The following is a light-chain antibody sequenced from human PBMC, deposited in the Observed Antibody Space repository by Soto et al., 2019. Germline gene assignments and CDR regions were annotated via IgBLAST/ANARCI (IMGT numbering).Light chain of an antibody. J-gene: IGKJ2*02. CDR3: HQYNSYPCT. CDR2: WAS. CDR1: QSISSW. V-gene: IGKV1-5*03. Sequence: DIQMTKSPSTLSASVVDRVTITCRASQSISSWLAWYQQKPGNAPNLLIYWASSLESWVPSRFSGSGSGTEFTLTISSLQPDDFATYYFHQYNSYPCTFGQGTKLEI.